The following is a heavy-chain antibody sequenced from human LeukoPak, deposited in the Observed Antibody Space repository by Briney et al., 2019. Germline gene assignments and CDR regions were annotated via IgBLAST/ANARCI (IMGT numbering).Heavy chain of an antibody. CDR1: GYTFTGYY. CDR3: ARDHEGFHP. Sequence: GASVKLSCKASGYTFTGYYMHWVRQAPGQGLEWMGGINPNSGGTNYAKKFQGRVTVTRDTSTSTDSMELSRLRSDDTDVYYCARDHEGFHPWGQGTLVTVSS. V-gene: IGHV1-2*02. J-gene: IGHJ5*02. CDR2: INPNSGGT.